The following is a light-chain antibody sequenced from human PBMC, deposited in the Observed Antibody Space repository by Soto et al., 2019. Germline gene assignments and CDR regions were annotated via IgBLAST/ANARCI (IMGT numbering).Light chain of an antibody. V-gene: IGLV2-14*01. Sequence: QSDLTQPASVSGSPGQSITISCTGTSSDVGGYNYVSWYQQHPGKAPKLMIYDVSNRPSGVSNRFSGSKSGNTASLTISGLQAEDEADYYCSSYTSSSTLCVFGTGTKVTVL. CDR1: SSDVGGYNY. J-gene: IGLJ1*01. CDR3: SSYTSSSTLCV. CDR2: DVS.